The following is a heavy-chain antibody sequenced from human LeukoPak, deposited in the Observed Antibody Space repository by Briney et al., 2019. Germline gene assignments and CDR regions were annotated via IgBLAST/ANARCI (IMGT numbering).Heavy chain of an antibody. CDR3: ARGGNYWPQWWFDP. CDR2: IYYTGST. CDR1: GGSISTYY. V-gene: IGHV4-59*01. J-gene: IGHJ5*02. Sequence: PSETLSLTCTVSGGSISTYYWSWIRQPPGKGLEWIGYIYYTGSTSYNPSLKSRVTMSLDASKNQFSLELNSVTPADTAVYYCARGGNYWPQWWFDPWGRGTLVSVSS. D-gene: IGHD1-26*01.